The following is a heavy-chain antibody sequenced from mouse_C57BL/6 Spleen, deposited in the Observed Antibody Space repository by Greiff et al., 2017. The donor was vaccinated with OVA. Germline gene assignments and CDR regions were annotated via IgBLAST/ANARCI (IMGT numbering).Heavy chain of an antibody. Sequence: EVQLQQSGPELVKPGASVKISCKASGYTFTDYYMNWVKQSHGKSLEWIGDINPNNGGTSYNQKFKGKATLTVDKSSSTAYMELRSLTSEDSAVYYCHIYYDYDVWFAYWGQGTLVTVSA. D-gene: IGHD2-4*01. CDR3: HIYYDYDVWFAY. CDR2: INPNNGGT. CDR1: GYTFTDYY. V-gene: IGHV1-26*01. J-gene: IGHJ3*01.